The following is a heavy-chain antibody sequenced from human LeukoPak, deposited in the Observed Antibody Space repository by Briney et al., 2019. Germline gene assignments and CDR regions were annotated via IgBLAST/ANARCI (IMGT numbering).Heavy chain of an antibody. D-gene: IGHD3-16*01. V-gene: IGHV3-9*01. CDR2: ISWNSVSI. CDR1: GFTFDDYA. J-gene: IGHJ4*02. Sequence: AGGSLRLSCAASGFTFDDYAMHWVRQAPGKGLEWVSGISWNSVSIDYADSVKGRFTISRDNAKNSLYLQMNSLRAEDTAFYYCAKATGGEPFYSDYWGQGILVTVSS. CDR3: AKATGGEPFYSDY.